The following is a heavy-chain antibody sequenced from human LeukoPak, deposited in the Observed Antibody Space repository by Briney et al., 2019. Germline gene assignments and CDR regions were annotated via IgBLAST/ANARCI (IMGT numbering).Heavy chain of an antibody. CDR2: ISSSSSTI. V-gene: IGHV3-48*04. CDR3: ARDYPYYYDSSGYYSRGDYFEY. CDR1: GFTFSSYS. D-gene: IGHD3-22*01. Sequence: GGSLRLSCAASGFTFSSYSMNWVRQAPGKGLEWVSYISSSSSTIYYADSVKGRFTISRDNAKNSLYLQMNSLRAEDTAVYYCARDYPYYYDSSGYYSRGDYFEYWGQGTLVTVSS. J-gene: IGHJ4*02.